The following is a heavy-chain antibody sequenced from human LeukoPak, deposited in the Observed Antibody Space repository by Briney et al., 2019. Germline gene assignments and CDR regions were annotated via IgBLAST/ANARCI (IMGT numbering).Heavy chain of an antibody. CDR1: GGTFSSYA. CDR2: IIPIFGTA. J-gene: IGHJ6*03. CDR3: AREGDYCSGGSCYDPFGYYYYYMDV. D-gene: IGHD2-15*01. Sequence: SVKVSCKAYGGTFSSYAISWVRQAPGQGLEWMGGIIPIFGTANYAQKFQGRVTITTDESTSTAYMELSSLRSEDTAVYYCAREGDYCSGGSCYDPFGYYYYYMDVWGKGTTVTVSS. V-gene: IGHV1-69*05.